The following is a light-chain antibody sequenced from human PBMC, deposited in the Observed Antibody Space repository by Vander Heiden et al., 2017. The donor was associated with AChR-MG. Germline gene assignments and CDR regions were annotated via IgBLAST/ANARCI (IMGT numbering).Light chain of an antibody. J-gene: IGLJ2*01. CDR3: SSYAGNKDVV. CDR1: NSDIGGYAS. V-gene: IGLV2-8*01. Sequence: QSALTQPPSASGSPGPSVTISCAGSNSDIGGYASVTRYQQHPGKAPKLLIFEVNKRPSGVPDRFSGSKSDNTASLTVSGLQAEDEADYYCSSYAGNKDVVFGGGTRLTVL. CDR2: EVN.